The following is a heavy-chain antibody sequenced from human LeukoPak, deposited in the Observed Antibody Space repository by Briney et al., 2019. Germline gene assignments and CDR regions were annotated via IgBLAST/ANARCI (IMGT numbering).Heavy chain of an antibody. J-gene: IGHJ4*02. D-gene: IGHD6-19*01. V-gene: IGHV3-21*01. CDR2: ISSSSSYI. CDR1: GFTFSSYS. Sequence: PGGSLRLSCAASGFTFSSYSMNWVRQAPGKGLGWVSSISSSSSYIYYADSVKGRFTISRDNAKNSLYLQMNSLRAEDTAVYYCARKIGSSGWFDYWGQGTLVIVSS. CDR3: ARKIGSSGWFDY.